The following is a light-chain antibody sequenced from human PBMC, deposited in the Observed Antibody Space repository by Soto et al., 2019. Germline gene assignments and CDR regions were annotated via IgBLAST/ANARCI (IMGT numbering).Light chain of an antibody. V-gene: IGKV1-27*01. Sequence: DLQMTQSPSSLSASVGDRVTITCRASQDISVYLAWYQQKPGKVPKLLIYSASTLQSGVPSRFSGSGSGTDFTLTISSLQPEDVATYYCQKSNTAPLTFGQGTRLEIK. CDR2: SAS. J-gene: IGKJ5*01. CDR3: QKSNTAPLT. CDR1: QDISVY.